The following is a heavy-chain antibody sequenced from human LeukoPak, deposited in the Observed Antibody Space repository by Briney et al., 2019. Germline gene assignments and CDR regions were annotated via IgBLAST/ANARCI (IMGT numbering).Heavy chain of an antibody. V-gene: IGHV3-23*01. D-gene: IGHD5-12*01. CDR2: ISPGGPT. CDR3: AKDGAWLRFDD. CDR1: GFPFSSHG. Sequence: PGGSLRPSCAGSGFPFSSHGMNWVRQAPGKGLEWVSGISPGGPTYYADSVKGRFTISRDDSKNTLYLQMRNLRADDTAVYYCAKDGAWLRFDDWGQGILVTVSS. J-gene: IGHJ4*02.